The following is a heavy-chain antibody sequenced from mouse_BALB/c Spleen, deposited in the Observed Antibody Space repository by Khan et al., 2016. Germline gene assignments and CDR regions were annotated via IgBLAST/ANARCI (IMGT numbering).Heavy chain of an antibody. V-gene: IGHV3-6*02. CDR2: ISYDGSN. CDR1: GYSITSGYY. J-gene: IGHJ3*01. Sequence: VQLKQSGPGLVKPSQSLSLTCSVTGYSITSGYYWNWIRQFPGNKLEWMGYISYDGSNNYNPSLKNRISITRDTSKNQFFLKLNSVTTEDTATYYCARDGNYWFAYWGQGPLVTVSA. CDR3: ARDGNYWFAY. D-gene: IGHD2-1*01.